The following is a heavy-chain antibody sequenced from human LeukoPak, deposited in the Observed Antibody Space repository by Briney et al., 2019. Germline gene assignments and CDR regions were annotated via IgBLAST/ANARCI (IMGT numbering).Heavy chain of an antibody. CDR2: IYYSGST. CDR3: AKDRENDYYFDY. V-gene: IGHV4-59*12. CDR1: GGSISSYY. J-gene: IGHJ4*02. Sequence: SETLSLTCTVSGGSISSYYWSWIRQPPGKGLEWIGYIYYSGSTNYNPSLKSRVTISVDTSKNQFSLKLTSVTAADTAVYYCAKDRENDYYFDYWGQGTLVTVSS. D-gene: IGHD1-1*01.